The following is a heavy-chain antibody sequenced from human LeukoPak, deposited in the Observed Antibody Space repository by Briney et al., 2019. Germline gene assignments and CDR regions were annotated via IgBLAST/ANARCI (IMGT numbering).Heavy chain of an antibody. CDR3: AREAHYYDSSGYYH. D-gene: IGHD3-22*01. CDR2: INSDGSST. CDR1: GFTFDDYA. Sequence: GGSLRLSCAASGFTFDDYAMHWVRQAPGKGLVWVSRINSDGSSTSYADSVKGRFTISRDNAKNTLYLQMNSLRAEDTAVYYCAREAHYYDSSGYYHWGQGTLVTVSS. V-gene: IGHV3-74*01. J-gene: IGHJ5*02.